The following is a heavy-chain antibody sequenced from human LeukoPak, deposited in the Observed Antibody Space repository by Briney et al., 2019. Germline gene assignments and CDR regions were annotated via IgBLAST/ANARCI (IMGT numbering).Heavy chain of an antibody. D-gene: IGHD3-10*01. CDR1: GFTFSSYG. CDR2: IRYDGSNK. CDR3: AKGIDYYGSGAMELGYMDV. V-gene: IGHV3-30*02. J-gene: IGHJ6*03. Sequence: GGSLRLSCAASGFTFSSYGMHWVRQAPGKGLEWVAFIRYDGSNKYYADSVKGRFTISRANCKNTLYLQMNSLRAEDTAVYYCAKGIDYYGSGAMELGYMDVWGKGTPVTVSS.